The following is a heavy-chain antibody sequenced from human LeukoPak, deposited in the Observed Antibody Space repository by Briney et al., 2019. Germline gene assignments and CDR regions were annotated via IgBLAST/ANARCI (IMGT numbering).Heavy chain of an antibody. CDR1: GGSFSGYY. CDR3: ARDPLISSGYYSITKPFVFDI. Sequence: SETLSLTCAVYGGSFSGYYWSWIRQPPGKGLEWIGEINHSGSTNYNPSLKSRVTISVDTSKNQFSLKLSSVTAADTAVYYCARDPLISSGYYSITKPFVFDIWGQGTMVTVS. D-gene: IGHD3-22*01. CDR2: INHSGST. V-gene: IGHV4-34*01. J-gene: IGHJ3*02.